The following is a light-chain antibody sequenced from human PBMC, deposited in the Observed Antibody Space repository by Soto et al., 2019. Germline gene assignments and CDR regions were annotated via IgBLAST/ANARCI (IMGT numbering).Light chain of an antibody. J-gene: IGKJ3*01. V-gene: IGKV1-5*01. CDR2: DAS. CDR1: QSISSW. Sequence: DIQMTQSPSTLSASVGDRVTITCRASQSISSWLAWYQQKPGKAPKLLIYDASSLESGVPSRFSGSGSGKEFTLTISSLQPDDFATYYCQQYNSYCFTFGPGTKVEIX. CDR3: QQYNSYCFT.